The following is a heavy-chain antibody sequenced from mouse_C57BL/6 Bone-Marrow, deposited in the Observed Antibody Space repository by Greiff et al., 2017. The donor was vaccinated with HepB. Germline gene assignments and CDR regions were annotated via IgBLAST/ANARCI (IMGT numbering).Heavy chain of an antibody. CDR2: IHPNSGST. CDR3: ARSGLPLSSPFAY. V-gene: IGHV1-64*01. J-gene: IGHJ3*01. D-gene: IGHD1-1*01. CDR1: GYTFTSYW. Sequence: QVQLKQPGAELVKPGASVKLSCKASGYTFTSYWMHWVKQRPGQGLEWIGMIHPNSGSTNYNEKFKSKATLTVDKSSSTAYMQLSSLTSEDSAVYYCARSGLPLSSPFAYWGQGTLVTVSA.